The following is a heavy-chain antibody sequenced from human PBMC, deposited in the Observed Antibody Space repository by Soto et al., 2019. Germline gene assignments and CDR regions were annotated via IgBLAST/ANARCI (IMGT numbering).Heavy chain of an antibody. CDR2: ILRSSGTI. Sequence: EVQLVESGGGLVKPGGSLRLSFAASGVTFSSLSFNWVRQAPGKGLEWVSFILRSSGTIYYADSVKGRFTISSDNAKNPLYLQMNNLKDEDTAVYYYAADYGEQLVRRGFYYSPIDVWGKGTKVTDSS. CDR3: AADYGEQLVRRGFYYSPIDV. J-gene: IGHJ6*03. CDR1: GVTFSSLS. D-gene: IGHD6-6*01. V-gene: IGHV3-21*01.